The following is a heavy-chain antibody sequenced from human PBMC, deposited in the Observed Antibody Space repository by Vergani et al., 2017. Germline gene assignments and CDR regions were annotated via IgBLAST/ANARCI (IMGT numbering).Heavy chain of an antibody. D-gene: IGHD6-6*01. CDR1: GFIFSTYG. CDR2: ISYDGSNK. CDR3: AKDPGAARFYYFDY. Sequence: QVQLLESGGGVVQPGRSLRLSCAASGFIFSTYGMHWVRQAPGKGLEWVAVISYDGSNKYYADSVKGRFTISRDNSKNTLYLQMNSLRVEDTAVYYCAKDPGAARFYYFDYWGQGTLVTVSS. J-gene: IGHJ4*02. V-gene: IGHV3-30*18.